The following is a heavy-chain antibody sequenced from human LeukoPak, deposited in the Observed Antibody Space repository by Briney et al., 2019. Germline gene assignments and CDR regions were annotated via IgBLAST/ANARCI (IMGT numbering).Heavy chain of an antibody. CDR3: ARDLMGIAYRGAFYY. CDR1: GFTFSSYW. J-gene: IGHJ4*02. Sequence: GGSLRLSCAASGFTFSSYWMSWVRQAPGKGLEWVANIRQDGSEKYYVDSVKGRFTISRDNAKNSLYLQMNSLRAEDTAVYYCARDLMGIAYRGAFYYWGQGTLVTVSS. D-gene: IGHD6-13*01. CDR2: IRQDGSEK. V-gene: IGHV3-7*03.